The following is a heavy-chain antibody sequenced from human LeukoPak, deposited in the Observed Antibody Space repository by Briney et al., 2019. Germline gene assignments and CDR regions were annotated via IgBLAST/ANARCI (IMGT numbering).Heavy chain of an antibody. CDR2: IYTSGST. V-gene: IGHV4-61*02. J-gene: IGHJ6*03. CDR1: GGSISSGSYY. Sequence: SETLSLTCTVSGGSISSGSYYWSWIRQPAGKGLEWIGRIYTSGSTNYNPSLKSRVTISVDTSKNQFSLKLRSVTAADTAVYYCARERYSGYDTRYYYMDVWGKGTTVTVSS. CDR3: ARERYSGYDTRYYYMDV. D-gene: IGHD5-12*01.